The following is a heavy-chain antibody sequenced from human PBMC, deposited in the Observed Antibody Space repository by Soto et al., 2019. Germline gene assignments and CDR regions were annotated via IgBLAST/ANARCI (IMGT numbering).Heavy chain of an antibody. V-gene: IGHV4-30-4*01. CDR1: GGSISSGDNY. J-gene: IGHJ4*02. D-gene: IGHD3-10*01. CDR3: ARTSWFGELSFDY. Sequence: SETLSLTCSVSGGSISSGDNYWSWIRQPPGKGLECIGYILNSGRAHYTPSLRSRLAISVDTSRNQFSLKLSSVTAADTAVYYCARTSWFGELSFDYWRLGTLVTVSS. CDR2: ILNSGRA.